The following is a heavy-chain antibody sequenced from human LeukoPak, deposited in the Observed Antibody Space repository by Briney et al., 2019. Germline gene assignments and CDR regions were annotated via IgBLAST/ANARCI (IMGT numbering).Heavy chain of an antibody. V-gene: IGHV1-8*01. D-gene: IGHD6-13*01. Sequence: ASVKVSCKASGYTFTSYDISWVRQATGQGLEWMGWMNPNSGNTGYAQKFQGRVTMTRNTSISTAYMELSSLRSEDTAVYYCARVESSSWFRDYWGQGTLVTVSS. CDR3: ARVESSSWFRDY. CDR1: GYTFTSYD. CDR2: MNPNSGNT. J-gene: IGHJ4*02.